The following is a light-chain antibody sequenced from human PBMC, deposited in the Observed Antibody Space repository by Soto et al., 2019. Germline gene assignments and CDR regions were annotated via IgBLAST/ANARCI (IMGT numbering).Light chain of an antibody. CDR2: DVS. J-gene: IGLJ2*01. CDR1: SSDAGGYNY. Sequence: QSVLTQPASVSGSPGQSITISCTGTSSDAGGYNYVSWYQQHPGKAPKLIIYDVSNRPSGVSNRFSGSKSGNTASLTISGLQAEDEADYYCSSYTSSSSVVFGGGTKLTVL. V-gene: IGLV2-14*01. CDR3: SSYTSSSSVV.